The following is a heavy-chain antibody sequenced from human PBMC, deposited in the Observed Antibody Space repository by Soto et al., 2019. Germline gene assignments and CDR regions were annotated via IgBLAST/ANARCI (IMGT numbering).Heavy chain of an antibody. D-gene: IGHD6-13*01. J-gene: IGHJ6*02. CDR1: GYTFTSYD. Sequence: VASLKVSCKASGYTFTSYDINWVRQATGQGLEWMGWMNPNSGNTGYAQKFQGRVTMTRNTSISTAYMELSSLRSEDTAVYYCARSVAAAGSEYYYYYYGMDVWGQGTTVTVSS. CDR2: MNPNSGNT. CDR3: ARSVAAAGSEYYYYYYGMDV. V-gene: IGHV1-8*01.